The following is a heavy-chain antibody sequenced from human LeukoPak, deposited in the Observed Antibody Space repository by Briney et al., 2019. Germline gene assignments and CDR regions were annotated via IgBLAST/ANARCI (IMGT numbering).Heavy chain of an antibody. CDR2: INWNGGST. Sequence: GGSLRLSCAASGFTFDDYGMRWVRQAPGKGLEWVSGINWNGGSTGYADSVKGRFTISRDNAKNSLYLQMNSLRAEDTALYHCARALSYDSSGYPILAFDIWGQGTMVTVSS. D-gene: IGHD3-22*01. CDR3: ARALSYDSSGYPILAFDI. CDR1: GFTFDDYG. J-gene: IGHJ3*02. V-gene: IGHV3-20*01.